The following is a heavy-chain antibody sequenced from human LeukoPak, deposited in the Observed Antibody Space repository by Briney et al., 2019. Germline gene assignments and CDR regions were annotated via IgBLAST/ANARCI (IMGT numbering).Heavy chain of an antibody. CDR3: AKDLGTRGADYFDY. D-gene: IGHD7-27*01. Sequence: GSLRLSCAASGFTFSSYRVHWVRQAPGKGLEWVAFIRYDGSNKYYADSVKGRFTISRDNSKNTLYLQMNSLRVEDTAVYYCAKDLGTRGADYFDYWGQGTPVTVSS. CDR1: GFTFSSYR. V-gene: IGHV3-30*02. CDR2: IRYDGSNK. J-gene: IGHJ4*02.